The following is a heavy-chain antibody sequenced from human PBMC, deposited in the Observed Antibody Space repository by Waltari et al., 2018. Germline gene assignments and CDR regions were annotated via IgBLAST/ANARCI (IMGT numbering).Heavy chain of an antibody. CDR2: IKQDGSEK. CDR3: ARVGGWSGWSHFDY. V-gene: IGHV3-7*01. CDR1: GFTFSSYW. Sequence: EVQLVESGGGLVQPGGSLRLSCAASGFTFSSYWMSWVRQAPGKGLEWVANIKQDGSEKYYVDSVKGRFTISRDNAKNSLYLQMNSLRAEDTAVYYCARVGGWSGWSHFDYWGQGTLVTVSS. D-gene: IGHD6-19*01. J-gene: IGHJ4*02.